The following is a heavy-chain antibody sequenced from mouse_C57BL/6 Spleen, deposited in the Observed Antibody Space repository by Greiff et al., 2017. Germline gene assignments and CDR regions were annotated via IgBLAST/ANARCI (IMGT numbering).Heavy chain of an antibody. J-gene: IGHJ4*01. CDR2: IYPGSGNT. V-gene: IGHV1-76*01. CDR1: GYTFTDYY. Sequence: QVQLQQSGAELVRPGASVKLSCKASGYTFTDYYINWVKQRPGQGLEWIARIYPGSGNTYYNEKFKGKATLTAAKSSSTAYMQLSSLTSEDSAVYFCASQAIYYGYDEGGYYAMDYWGQGTSVTVSS. D-gene: IGHD2-2*01. CDR3: ASQAIYYGYDEGGYYAMDY.